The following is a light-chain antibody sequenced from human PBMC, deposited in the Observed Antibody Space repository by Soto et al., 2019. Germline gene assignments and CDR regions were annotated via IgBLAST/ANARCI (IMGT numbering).Light chain of an antibody. Sequence: QSVLTEPASVSGCPGQSVTISCRGTSSDVGGYDYVAWCQQHPGKAPKLRIYEVSNRPSGVSNRFYGCKSGKTASLTISGPQSDAEADYSSSSSTTIKPVVFGNGNKITVL. V-gene: IGLV2-14*01. CDR2: EVS. J-gene: IGLJ1*01. CDR3: SSSTTIKPVV. CDR1: SSDVGGYDY.